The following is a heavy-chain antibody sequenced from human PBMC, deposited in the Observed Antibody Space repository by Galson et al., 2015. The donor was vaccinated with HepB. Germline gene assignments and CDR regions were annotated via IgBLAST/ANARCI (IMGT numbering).Heavy chain of an antibody. J-gene: IGHJ4*02. CDR2: INPSGGST. D-gene: IGHD3-16*01. Sequence: SVKVSCKASGYTFTSYYMHWVRQAPGQGLEWMGIINPSGGSTSYAQKLQGRVTMTRDTSTSTVYMELSSLRSEDTAVYYCARSGGRFGGSTLPGFDYWGQGTLVTVSS. CDR1: GYTFTSYY. CDR3: ARSGGRFGGSTLPGFDY. V-gene: IGHV1-46*04.